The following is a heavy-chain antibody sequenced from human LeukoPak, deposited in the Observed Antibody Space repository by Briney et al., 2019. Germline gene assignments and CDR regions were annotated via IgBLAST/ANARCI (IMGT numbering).Heavy chain of an antibody. Sequence: PSETLSLTCAVYGGSFSGYYWSWIRQPPGKGLEWIGEINHSGSTNYNPSLKSRVTISVDTSKNQFSLKLSSVTAADTAVYYCARVLGGLRFLEWSYYFDYWGQGTLVTVSS. J-gene: IGHJ4*02. CDR1: GGSFSGYY. V-gene: IGHV4-34*01. CDR3: ARVLGGLRFLEWSYYFDY. D-gene: IGHD3-3*01. CDR2: INHSGST.